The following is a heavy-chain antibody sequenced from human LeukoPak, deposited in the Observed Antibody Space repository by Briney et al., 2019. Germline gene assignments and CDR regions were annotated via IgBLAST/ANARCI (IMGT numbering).Heavy chain of an antibody. CDR1: GFTFSSYS. V-gene: IGHV3-21*01. J-gene: IGHJ4*02. Sequence: GGSLRLSCAASGFTFSSYSMNWVRQAPGKGLEWVSSISSSSYIYYADSVKGRFTISRDNAKNSLYLQMNSLRAEDTAVYYCAREGTPGIAAAGTDYWGQGTLVTVSS. CDR2: ISSSSYI. D-gene: IGHD6-13*01. CDR3: AREGTPGIAAAGTDY.